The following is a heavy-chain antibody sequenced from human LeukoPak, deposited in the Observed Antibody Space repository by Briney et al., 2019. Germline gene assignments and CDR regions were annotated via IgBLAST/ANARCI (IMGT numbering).Heavy chain of an antibody. CDR2: INPNSGGT. CDR3: ARARGTMVRGVNAFDI. V-gene: IGHV1-2*02. CDR1: GYTFTGYY. D-gene: IGHD3-10*01. J-gene: IGHJ3*02. Sequence: ASVKVSCKASGYTFTGYYMHWVRQAPGQGLEWMGWINPNSGGTNYAQKFQGRVTMTRDTSISTAYMELSRLRSDDTAVYYCARARGTMVRGVNAFDIWGQGTMVTVSS.